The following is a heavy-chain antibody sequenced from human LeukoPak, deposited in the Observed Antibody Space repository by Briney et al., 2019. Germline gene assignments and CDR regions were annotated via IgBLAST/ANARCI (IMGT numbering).Heavy chain of an antibody. CDR2: INHSGST. CDR3: ARKAPWFDY. J-gene: IGHJ4*02. CDR1: GGSFSGYY. Sequence: PSETLSLTCAVYGGSFSGYYWSWIRQPPGKGLEWIGEINHSGSTNYNPSLKSRVTISVDTSKSQFSLKLSSVTAADTAVYYCARKAPWFDYWGQGTLVTVSS. V-gene: IGHV4-34*01.